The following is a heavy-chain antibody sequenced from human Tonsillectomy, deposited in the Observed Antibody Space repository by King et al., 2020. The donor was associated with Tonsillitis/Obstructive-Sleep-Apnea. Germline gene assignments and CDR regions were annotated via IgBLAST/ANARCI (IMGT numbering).Heavy chain of an antibody. J-gene: IGHJ4*02. Sequence: QLQESGPGLVKPSETLSLTCTVSGGSISSSSYYWGWIRQPPGKGLEWIGSIYYSGSTYYNPSLKSRVTISVDTSKNQFSLKLSSVTAADTAVYYCARQRVPGTIDYWGQGTLVTVSS. V-gene: IGHV4-39*01. CDR2: IYYSGST. CDR3: ARQRVPGTIDY. CDR1: GGSISSSSYY. D-gene: IGHD2-2*01.